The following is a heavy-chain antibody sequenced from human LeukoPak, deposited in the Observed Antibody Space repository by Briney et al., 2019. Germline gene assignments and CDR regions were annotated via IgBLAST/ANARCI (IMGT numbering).Heavy chain of an antibody. V-gene: IGHV3-23*01. Sequence: PGGSLRLSCAASGFTFNSYAMSWVRQAPGKGLEWVSAISGSGGSTYYAASVKGRFTISRDNSKNTLYLQMNSLRAEDTAVYYGAKDRARFDFWGQGTLVTVSS. J-gene: IGHJ4*02. CDR3: AKDRARFDF. CDR2: ISGSGGST. CDR1: GFTFNSYA.